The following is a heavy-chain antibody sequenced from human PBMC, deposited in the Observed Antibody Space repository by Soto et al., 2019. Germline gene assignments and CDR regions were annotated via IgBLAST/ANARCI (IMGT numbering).Heavy chain of an antibody. J-gene: IGHJ6*02. V-gene: IGHV3-15*01. Sequence: LRLSCAASGLTFSNAWMSWVRQAPGKGLGWVGRIKSKTDGGTTDYAAPVKGRFTISRDDSKNTLYLQMNSLKTEDTAVYYCTTDRLVVPAAIAYYYYGMDVWGQGTTVTVSS. D-gene: IGHD2-2*01. CDR2: IKSKTDGGTT. CDR1: GLTFSNAW. CDR3: TTDRLVVPAAIAYYYYGMDV.